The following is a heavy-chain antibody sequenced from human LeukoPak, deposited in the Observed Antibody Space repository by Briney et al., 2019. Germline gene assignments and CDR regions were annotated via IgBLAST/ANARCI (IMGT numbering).Heavy chain of an antibody. CDR2: ISCSGSTI. CDR1: GFTFSSYE. J-gene: IGHJ3*02. CDR3: ARDGGSSGYSGAFDI. V-gene: IGHV3-48*03. Sequence: PGESLRLSCAASGFTFSSYEMNWVRQAPGKGLEWVSYISCSGSTIYYAHPVNGRSTIFRDNANNSLYLPMNSLRAEDTAVYYCARDGGSSGYSGAFDIWGQGTMVTVSS. D-gene: IGHD3-22*01.